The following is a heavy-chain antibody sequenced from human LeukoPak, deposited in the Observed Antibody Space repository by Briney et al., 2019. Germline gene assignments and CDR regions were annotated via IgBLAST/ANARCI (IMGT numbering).Heavy chain of an antibody. J-gene: IGHJ5*02. D-gene: IGHD4-11*01. CDR3: ARTYINFSNYFDP. V-gene: IGHV4-38-2*02. CDR2: ISHTGST. Sequence: SETPSLTCTVSGYSISNGYNWGWVRSPPGKGLECIGSISHTGSTYYNPSLESRVTISLDTSNNQFSLELSSVTAADTAVYYCARTYINFSNYFDPWGQGSLVTVSS. CDR1: GYSISNGYN.